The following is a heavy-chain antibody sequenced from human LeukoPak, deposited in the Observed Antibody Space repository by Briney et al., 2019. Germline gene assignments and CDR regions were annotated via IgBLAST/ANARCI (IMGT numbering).Heavy chain of an antibody. CDR2: ISSSSSYI. J-gene: IGHJ3*02. V-gene: IGHV3-21*01. CDR3: ARSSPHCSSTSCYNDAFDI. D-gene: IGHD2-2*02. CDR1: GFTFSSYI. Sequence: GGSLRLSCAASGFTFSSYIMNWVRQAPGKGLEWVSSISSSSSYIYCADSVKGRFTISRDNAKNSLYLQMNSLRAEDTAVYYCARSSPHCSSTSCYNDAFDIWGQGTMVTVSS.